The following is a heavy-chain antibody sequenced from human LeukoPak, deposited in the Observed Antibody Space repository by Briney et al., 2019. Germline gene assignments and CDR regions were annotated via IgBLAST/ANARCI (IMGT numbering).Heavy chain of an antibody. CDR1: GGSISSYY. V-gene: IGHV4-59*01. D-gene: IGHD6-13*01. CDR2: IYYSGST. J-gene: IGHJ3*02. Sequence: SETLSLTCTVSGGSISSYYWSWIRQPPGKGLEWIGYIYYSGSTNYNPSLKSRVTISVGTSKNQFSLKLSSVTAADTAVYYCARVAGQQLVRAFDIWGQGTMVTVSS. CDR3: ARVAGQQLVRAFDI.